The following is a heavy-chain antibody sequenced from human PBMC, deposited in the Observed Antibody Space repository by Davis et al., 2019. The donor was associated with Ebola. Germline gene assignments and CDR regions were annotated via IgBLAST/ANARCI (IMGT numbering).Heavy chain of an antibody. CDR2: VNHGGSA. CDR3: ARVNGDYYYYGMDV. D-gene: IGHD3-16*02. CDR1: VGSFNDYY. J-gene: IGHJ6*02. V-gene: IGHV4-34*01. Sequence: SETLSLTCAVYVGSFNDYYWSWIRQPPGKGLEWIGEVNHGGSAKYNPSLRSRVTISVDTSKNQFFLKVGSVTAADTAVYYCARVNGDYYYYGMDVWGQGTTVTVSS.